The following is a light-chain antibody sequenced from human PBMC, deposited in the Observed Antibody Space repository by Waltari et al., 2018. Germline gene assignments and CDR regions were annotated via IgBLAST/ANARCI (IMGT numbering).Light chain of an antibody. CDR1: QGISSF. CDR3: QQLNSYPIT. J-gene: IGKJ5*01. Sequence: IQLTQSPSSLSASVGDRVTITCRASQGISSFLAWYHQKPGKAPKVLIYAASTLQSGVPSRFSCSGSGTDFTLTISSLQPEDFATYYCQQLNSYPITFGQGTRLEIK. V-gene: IGKV1-9*01. CDR2: AAS.